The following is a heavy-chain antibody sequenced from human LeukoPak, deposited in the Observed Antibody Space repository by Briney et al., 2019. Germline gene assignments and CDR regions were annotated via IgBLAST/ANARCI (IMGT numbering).Heavy chain of an antibody. D-gene: IGHD4-11*01. V-gene: IGHV4-59*01. CDR3: AREQYLAYDVFGF. CDR2: VHFSGTT. CDR1: SGSITGYY. Sequence: LSLTXTVCSGSITGYYWSWLRQPPGRGLEWIGYVHFSGTTSFNPSLKSRVTISVDTSKNQFSLRLSSMTAADTAVYYCAREQYLAYDVFGFWGQGTMVTVSS. J-gene: IGHJ3*01.